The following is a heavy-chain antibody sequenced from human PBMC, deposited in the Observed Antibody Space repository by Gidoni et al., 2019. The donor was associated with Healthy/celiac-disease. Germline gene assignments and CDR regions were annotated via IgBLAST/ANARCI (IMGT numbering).Heavy chain of an antibody. CDR2: IYHSGST. CDR1: GGSISSYS. D-gene: IGHD4-17*01. CDR3: ARFYDYGDPG. J-gene: IGHJ4*02. V-gene: IGHV4-59*01. Sequence: QVQLPESGPGLVKPSETPSLPFTVAGGSISSYSWHWIRQPPGKGLEWIGSIYHSGSTNYNPSLKSRVTISVDTSKNQFSLKRSSVTAAAAAVYYCARFYDYGDPGWGQGTLVTVSS.